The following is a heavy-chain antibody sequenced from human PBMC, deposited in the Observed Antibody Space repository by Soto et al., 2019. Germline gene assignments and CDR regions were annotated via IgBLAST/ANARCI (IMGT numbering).Heavy chain of an antibody. CDR3: ARGVLRFSQWFDP. Sequence: PSETLSLTCTVSGASVNSENYYWSWIRQPPGKGLEWIGYVYYSGSTNYNPSLKSRATISLDTYKNQFSLKMTSMTSADTAFYYCARGVLRFSQWFDPWGQATLVTVSS. J-gene: IGHJ5*02. CDR1: GASVNSENYY. CDR2: VYYSGST. D-gene: IGHD3-3*01. V-gene: IGHV4-61*01.